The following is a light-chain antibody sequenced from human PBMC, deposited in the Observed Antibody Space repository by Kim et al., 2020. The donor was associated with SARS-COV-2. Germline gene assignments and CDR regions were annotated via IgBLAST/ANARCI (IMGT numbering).Light chain of an antibody. CDR3: SSYTSSSTYWV. Sequence: QSALTQPASVSGSPGQSITISCSGTSSDVGGYNYVSWYQQYPGKAPKVMIYDVSKRPSGVSDRFSGSKSGNTAFLTISGLQAEDEADYYCSSYTSSSTYWVFGGGTQLTVL. J-gene: IGLJ3*02. CDR2: DVS. CDR1: SSDVGGYNY. V-gene: IGLV2-14*03.